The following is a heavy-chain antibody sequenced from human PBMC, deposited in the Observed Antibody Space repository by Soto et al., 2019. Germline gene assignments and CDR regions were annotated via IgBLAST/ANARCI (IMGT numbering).Heavy chain of an antibody. CDR2: INPNSGVT. CDR1: GHTFTGYY. V-gene: IGHV1-2*04. Sequence: ASVKVSCKASGHTFTGYYMHWVRQAPGQGLEWMGWINPNSGVTNYAQKFQGWVTMTRDTSISTSYMELSRLRSDDTAVYYCARDMVRGVRASDYYGMDVWGQGTTVTVSS. D-gene: IGHD3-10*01. J-gene: IGHJ6*02. CDR3: ARDMVRGVRASDYYGMDV.